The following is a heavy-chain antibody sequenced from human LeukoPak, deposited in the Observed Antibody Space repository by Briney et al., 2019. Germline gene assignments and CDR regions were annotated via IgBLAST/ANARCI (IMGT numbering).Heavy chain of an antibody. CDR3: ARDLYKQWLVGSGAFDI. J-gene: IGHJ3*02. Sequence: PGGSLRLSCAASGCTFSSYSMNWVRRAPGKGLEWVSSISSSSSYIYYADSVKGRFTISRDNAKNSLYLQMNSLRAEDTAVYYCARDLYKQWLVGSGAFDIWGQGTMVTVSS. CDR1: GCTFSSYS. CDR2: ISSSSSYI. D-gene: IGHD6-19*01. V-gene: IGHV3-21*01.